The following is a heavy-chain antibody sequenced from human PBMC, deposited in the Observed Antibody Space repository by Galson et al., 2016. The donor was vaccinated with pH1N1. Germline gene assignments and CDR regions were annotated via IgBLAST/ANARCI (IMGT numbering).Heavy chain of an antibody. D-gene: IGHD3-16*02. CDR2: IHHSGKT. J-gene: IGHJ4*02. V-gene: IGHV4-59*01. CDR1: GDSIGTYY. Sequence: SETLSLTCTVSGDSIGTYYWSWIRQSPGKGPEWIGQIHHSGKTGYNPSLEGRLTMSIDTSKNQFSLRLPYVTAADAAVYYCARYRITSSEGYYDFWGQGTRVTVSS. CDR3: ARYRITSSEGYYDF.